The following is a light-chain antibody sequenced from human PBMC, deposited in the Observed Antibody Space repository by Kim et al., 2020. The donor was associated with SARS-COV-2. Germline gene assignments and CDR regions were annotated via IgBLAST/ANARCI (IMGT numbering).Light chain of an antibody. V-gene: IGKV1D-12*01. CDR2: DAS. J-gene: IGKJ2*01. CDR1: QGIRAF. Sequence: DIQMTQSPSSVSASVGDRVAITCRASQGIRAFLAWYQQKPGKAPKPLIYDASSLHSGVPSRFSGSGSGTEFTLTISSLQPEDFATYYCQQANTYPPTFGQGTKVDIK. CDR3: QQANTYPPT.